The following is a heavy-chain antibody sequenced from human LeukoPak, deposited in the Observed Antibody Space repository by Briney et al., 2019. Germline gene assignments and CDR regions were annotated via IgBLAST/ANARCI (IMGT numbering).Heavy chain of an antibody. CDR1: GGSIGNYY. Sequence: PSETLSLTCSVSGGSIGNYYWSWIRQPPGKGLEWIGNVYYSGTTYYNSSLKSRVTMSVDTSKNQFSLKLTSVTAADTAVYYCAKGLINDWSALGYWGQGTLVTVSS. D-gene: IGHD3-9*01. V-gene: IGHV4-59*01. CDR3: AKGLINDWSALGY. CDR2: VYYSGTT. J-gene: IGHJ4*02.